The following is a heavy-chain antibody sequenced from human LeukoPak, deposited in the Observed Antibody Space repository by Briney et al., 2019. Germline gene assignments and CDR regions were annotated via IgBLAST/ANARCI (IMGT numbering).Heavy chain of an antibody. J-gene: IGHJ4*02. V-gene: IGHV3-33*01. CDR1: GFTFSYYG. CDR3: ARVINSQYFDY. D-gene: IGHD2/OR15-2a*01. CDR2: IWYDGSNK. Sequence: GGSLRLSCTASGFTFSYYGMHWVRQPPGKGLEWVAIIWYDGSNKKYEDSVKGRFTISRDNSKNTLYLQMNSLRAEDTAVYYCARVINSQYFDYWGQGTLVTVSS.